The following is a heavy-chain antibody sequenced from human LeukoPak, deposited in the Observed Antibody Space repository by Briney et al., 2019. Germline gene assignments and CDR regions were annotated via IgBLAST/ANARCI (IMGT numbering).Heavy chain of an antibody. Sequence: TSETLSLTCTVSGGSISSGSYYWSWIRQPAGKGPEWIGRIYTSGSTNYNPSLKSRVTISVDTSKNQFSLKLSSVTAADTAVYYCARGIPRRAFDIWGQGTMVTVSS. CDR2: IYTSGST. J-gene: IGHJ3*02. CDR3: ARGIPRRAFDI. CDR1: GGSISSGSYY. V-gene: IGHV4-61*02.